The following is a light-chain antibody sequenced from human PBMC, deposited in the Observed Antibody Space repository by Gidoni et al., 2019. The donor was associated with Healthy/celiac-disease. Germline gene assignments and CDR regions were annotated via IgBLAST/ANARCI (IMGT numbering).Light chain of an antibody. Sequence: DIQMTQSPSSLSASVGDRVTITCRASQSISSSLNWYQQKPGKAPNLLIFAASSLQSGIPSRFGGSGSGTDLTLTISSLQPEDFATYYCQQSYSIPYTFGQGTKLEIK. J-gene: IGKJ2*01. V-gene: IGKV1-39*01. CDR3: QQSYSIPYT. CDR1: QSISSS. CDR2: AAS.